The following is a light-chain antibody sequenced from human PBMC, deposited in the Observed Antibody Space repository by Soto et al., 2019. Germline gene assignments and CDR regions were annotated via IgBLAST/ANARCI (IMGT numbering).Light chain of an antibody. CDR1: QSVSSN. CDR2: GAS. V-gene: IGKV3-15*01. J-gene: IGKJ3*01. CDR3: QQYNNWPPFT. Sequence: EIVMTQSPATLSVSPGERATLSCRASQSVSSNLAWYQQKPGQAPRLLIYGASTRATDIPARFSGSGSGTEFTLSISSLQSEDVAVYYCQQYNNWPPFTFGPGTKVDIK.